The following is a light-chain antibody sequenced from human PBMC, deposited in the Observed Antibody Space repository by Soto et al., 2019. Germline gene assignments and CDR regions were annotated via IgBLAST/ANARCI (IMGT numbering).Light chain of an antibody. CDR1: QRVIST. CDR2: GAS. Sequence: IRVSQSLATVSVSTGERATLSCRASQRVISTKLAWYQQRPGQAPRLLIYGASTRATDIPARFSGSGSGTEFTLTISSLQSEDFAVYYCQQYTKWPPATLAQGTRLEIK. V-gene: IGKV3-15*01. CDR3: QQYTKWPPAT. J-gene: IGKJ5*01.